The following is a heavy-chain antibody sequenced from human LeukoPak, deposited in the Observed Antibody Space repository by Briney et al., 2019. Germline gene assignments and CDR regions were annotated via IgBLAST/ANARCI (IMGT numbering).Heavy chain of an antibody. D-gene: IGHD6-13*01. CDR1: GGSFSGYY. V-gene: IGHV4-34*01. CDR2: INHSGST. J-gene: IGHJ5*02. Sequence: SETLSLTCAVYGGSFSGYYWSWIRQPPGKGLEWIGEINHSGSTNYNPSLKSRVTISVDTSKNQFSLKLSSVTAADTAVYYCAGASPGRAYSSSWYSNWFDPWGQGTLVTVSS. CDR3: AGASPGRAYSSSWYSNWFDP.